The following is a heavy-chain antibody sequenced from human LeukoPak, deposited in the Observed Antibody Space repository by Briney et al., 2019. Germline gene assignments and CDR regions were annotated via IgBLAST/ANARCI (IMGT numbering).Heavy chain of an antibody. Sequence: DSVKVSCKASGYNFTSYGISWVRQAPGQGLEWMGWISAYNGNTNYAQKLQGRVTMTTDTSTSTAYMELRSLRSDDTAVYYCARGSRDYYDSSGYGGFDPWGQGTLVTVSS. V-gene: IGHV1-18*01. J-gene: IGHJ5*02. D-gene: IGHD3-22*01. CDR2: ISAYNGNT. CDR1: GYNFTSYG. CDR3: ARGSRDYYDSSGYGGFDP.